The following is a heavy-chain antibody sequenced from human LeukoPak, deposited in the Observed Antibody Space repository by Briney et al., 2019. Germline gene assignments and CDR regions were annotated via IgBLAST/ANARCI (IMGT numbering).Heavy chain of an antibody. Sequence: GGSLRLSCAASGYTFSSYSMTWVRQAPGKGLEWVSSISSSSSYIYYADSVKGRFTISRDNAKYSLYLQMNSLRAEDTAVYYCARKKTKVPPDYWGQGTLVTVSS. CDR1: GYTFSSYS. J-gene: IGHJ4*02. D-gene: IGHD1-14*01. V-gene: IGHV3-21*01. CDR3: ARKKTKVPPDY. CDR2: ISSSSSYI.